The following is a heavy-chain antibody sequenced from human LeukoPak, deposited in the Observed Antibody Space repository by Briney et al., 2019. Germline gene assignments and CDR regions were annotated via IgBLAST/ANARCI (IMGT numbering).Heavy chain of an antibody. D-gene: IGHD6-19*01. CDR3: VRDGSSGWYRGICDF. CDR1: GFTFSSYA. V-gene: IGHV3-48*03. J-gene: IGHJ4*02. CDR2: ISSSGRTT. Sequence: GGSLRLSCAASGFTFSSYAMSWVRQAPGKGLEWVGYISSSGRTTYYADSVKGRFTISRDNANNSLYLQMNSLRAEDTSVYYCVRDGSSGWYRGICDFWGQGTLVTVSS.